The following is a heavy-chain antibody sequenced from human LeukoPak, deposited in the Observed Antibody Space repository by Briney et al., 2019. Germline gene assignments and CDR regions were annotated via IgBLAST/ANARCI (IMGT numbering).Heavy chain of an antibody. J-gene: IGHJ1*01. CDR2: IWYDGSNK. CDR3: ARRGNSGSFRYFQH. CDR1: GFTFSNYA. V-gene: IGHV3-33*01. D-gene: IGHD1-26*01. Sequence: GGSLRLSRAASGFTFSNYAMHWVRQAPGKGLAWVALIWYDGSNKYYADSVKGRFTISRDNSKNTLYLQMNSLRAEDTAVYYCARRGNSGSFRYFQHWGQGTLVTVSS.